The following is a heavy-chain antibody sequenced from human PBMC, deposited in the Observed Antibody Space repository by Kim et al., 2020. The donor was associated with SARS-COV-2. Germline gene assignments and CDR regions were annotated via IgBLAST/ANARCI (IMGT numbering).Heavy chain of an antibody. CDR3: AIERALVAFDV. Sequence: GESLKISCKGSGYTFSSYWIGWVRQMPGKGLEWMGIIYPGDSDTRYSPSFQGQVTISGDKSISTAYLQWSSLKASDIAMYYCAIERALVAFDVWGQGTMVTVPS. CDR2: IYPGDSDT. V-gene: IGHV5-51*01. D-gene: IGHD2-21*01. CDR1: GYTFSSYW. J-gene: IGHJ3*01.